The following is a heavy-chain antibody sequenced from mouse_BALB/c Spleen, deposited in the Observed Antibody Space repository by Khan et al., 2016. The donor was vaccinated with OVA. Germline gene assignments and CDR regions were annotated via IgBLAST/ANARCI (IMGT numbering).Heavy chain of an antibody. V-gene: IGHV5-6*01. D-gene: IGHD4-1*01. J-gene: IGHJ3*01. CDR1: GFTFSSYG. CDR2: ISSDGSYT. CDR3: ASYLTGSFAY. Sequence: EVELVESGADLVKPGGSLKLSCAVSGFTFSSYGMSWVRQTPDKRLEWVVIISSDGSYTYYPDSVKGRFTITRDYVKNTLYLQMSSLKSEDTALYYCASYLTGSFAYWGQGTLVTVSA.